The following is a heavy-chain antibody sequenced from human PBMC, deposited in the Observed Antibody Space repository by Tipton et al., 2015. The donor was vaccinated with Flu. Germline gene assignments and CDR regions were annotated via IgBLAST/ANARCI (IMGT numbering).Heavy chain of an antibody. J-gene: IGHJ4*02. CDR3: VKAQYGSGGYWTLDS. CDR1: GFTFNEYA. V-gene: IGHV3-9*01. Sequence: SLRLSCAASGFTFNEYAMHWVRQSPGKGLEWVSGFTWDSSGMMYADSVKGRFTISRDNAKRSFFLQMNSLRAEDTGLYFCVKAQYGSGGYWTLDSWGQGTLVTVSS. CDR2: FTWDSSGM. D-gene: IGHD3-10*01.